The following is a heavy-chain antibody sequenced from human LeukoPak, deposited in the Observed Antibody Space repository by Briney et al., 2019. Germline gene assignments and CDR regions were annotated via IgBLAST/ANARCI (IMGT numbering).Heavy chain of an antibody. CDR2: IGSRGSNGVSAR. CDR3: ARAENLKFGSGRIYYFDY. V-gene: IGHV3-48*01. J-gene: IGHJ4*02. D-gene: IGHD3-10*01. Sequence: GGSLRLSCTASRFTFSPYSMSWVRQAPGKGLEWVSYIGSRGSNGVSARYYADSVTGRFTISRDDAKNTVYLQMNSLGAEDTAVYYCARAENLKFGSGRIYYFDYWGQGALVTVSS. CDR1: RFTFSPYS.